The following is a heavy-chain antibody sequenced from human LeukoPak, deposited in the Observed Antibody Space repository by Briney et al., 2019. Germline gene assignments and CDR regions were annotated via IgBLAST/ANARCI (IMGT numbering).Heavy chain of an antibody. J-gene: IGHJ4*02. D-gene: IGHD6-6*01. CDR1: GFTFSSYW. CDR2: IKQDGSEK. Sequence: GGSLRLSCAGSGFTFSSYWMSWVRQAPGKGLEWVANIKQDGSEKNYGDSVKGRFTISRDNAKNSLYLQMNSLRAEDTAVYYCARVYHSTSGRVIDYWGQGTLVTVSS. CDR3: ARVYHSTSGRVIDY. V-gene: IGHV3-7*01.